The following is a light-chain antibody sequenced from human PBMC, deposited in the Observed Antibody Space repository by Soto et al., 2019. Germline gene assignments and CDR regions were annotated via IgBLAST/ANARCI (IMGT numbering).Light chain of an antibody. CDR2: GNS. CDR1: SSNIGAGYD. CDR3: QSYDSSLSGYV. V-gene: IGLV1-40*01. Sequence: QSALTQPPSVSGAPGQRVTISCTGSSSNIGAGYDVHWYPQLPGTAPKLLIYGNSNRPSGVPDRFSGSKSGTSASLAITGLQAEDEADYDCQSYDSSLSGYVVGTGTKLTVL. J-gene: IGLJ1*01.